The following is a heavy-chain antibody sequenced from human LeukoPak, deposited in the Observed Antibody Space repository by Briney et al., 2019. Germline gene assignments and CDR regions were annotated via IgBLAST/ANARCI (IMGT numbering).Heavy chain of an antibody. CDR1: GFTFSSYG. D-gene: IGHD6-25*01. CDR2: IWYDGSNK. V-gene: IGHV3-33*01. J-gene: IGHJ4*02. Sequence: PGRSLRLSCAASGFTFSSYGMHWVRQAPGKGLEWVAVIWYDGSNKYYADSVKGRFTISRDNSKNTLYLQMNSLRAEDTAVYYCARGGGAAPADTSIDYWGQGTLVTVSS. CDR3: ARGGGAAPADTSIDY.